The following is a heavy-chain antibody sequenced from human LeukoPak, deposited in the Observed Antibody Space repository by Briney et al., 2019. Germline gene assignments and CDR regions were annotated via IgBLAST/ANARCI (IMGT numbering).Heavy chain of an antibody. Sequence: GGSLRLSCAASGFTFSSYGMHWVRQAPGKGLEGVAVISYDGSNKYYADSVKGRFTISRDNSKNMLYMQMNRLRAEDKAVYYCAQGPDYFDYWGQGTLVTVSS. J-gene: IGHJ4*02. CDR2: ISYDGSNK. V-gene: IGHV3-30*18. CDR1: GFTFSSYG. CDR3: AQGPDYFDY.